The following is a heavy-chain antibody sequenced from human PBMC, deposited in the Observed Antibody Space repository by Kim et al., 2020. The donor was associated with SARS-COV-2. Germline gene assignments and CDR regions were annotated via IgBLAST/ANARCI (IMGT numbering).Heavy chain of an antibody. D-gene: IGHD1-1*01. J-gene: IGHJ6*02. CDR2: ISGDGGST. Sequence: GGSLRLSCAASGFTFDDYAMHWVRQAPGKGLEWVSLISGDGGSTYYADSVKGRFTISRDNSKNSLYLQMNSLRTEDTALYYCAKAKGAQLRSYYYYYGMDVWGQGTTVTVSS. V-gene: IGHV3-43*02. CDR3: AKAKGAQLRSYYYYYGMDV. CDR1: GFTFDDYA.